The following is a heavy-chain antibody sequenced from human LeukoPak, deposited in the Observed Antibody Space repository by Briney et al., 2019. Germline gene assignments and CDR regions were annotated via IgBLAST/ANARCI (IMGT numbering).Heavy chain of an antibody. J-gene: IGHJ5*02. CDR3: ARSLNRDWFDP. CDR1: GGSFSGYY. D-gene: IGHD1-14*01. V-gene: IGHV4-34*01. CDR2: IYYSGST. Sequence: PSETLSLTCAVYGGSFSGYYWSWIRQPPGKGLEWIGSIYYSGSTYYNPSLKSRVTISVDTSKNQFSLKLSSVTAADTAVYYCARSLNRDWFDPWGQGTLVTVSS.